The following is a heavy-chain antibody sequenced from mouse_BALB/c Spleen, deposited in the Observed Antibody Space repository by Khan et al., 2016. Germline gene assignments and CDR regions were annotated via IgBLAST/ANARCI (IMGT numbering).Heavy chain of an antibody. CDR1: GYSITSGYS. D-gene: IGHD1-1*01. Sequence: VQLKESGPDLVKPSQSLSLTCTVTGYSITSGYSWHWIRQFPGNKLEWMAYIHYNGTTNYNPSLKSRFSLTRDTSKTQIILQFNSVAPSDSASYYCAPYYSGSSYNYWGQGTTLTVSS. CDR3: APYYSGSSYNY. V-gene: IGHV3-1*02. CDR2: IHYNGTT. J-gene: IGHJ2*01.